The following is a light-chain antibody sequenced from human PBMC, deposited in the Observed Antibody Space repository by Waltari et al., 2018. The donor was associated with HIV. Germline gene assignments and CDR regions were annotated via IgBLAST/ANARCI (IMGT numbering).Light chain of an antibody. J-gene: IGKJ4*01. CDR3: QQYNEWLALT. CDR2: DAS. Sequence: ILITQPPATVSASPGERATLSCTARQSIFSNLAWYQHRPGQAPRLLIYDASTRGAGVPDRFSGTASGTEFTLTISNLQSEDVGLYYCQQYNEWLALTFGGGTRVEV. CDR1: QSIFSN. V-gene: IGKV3-15*01.